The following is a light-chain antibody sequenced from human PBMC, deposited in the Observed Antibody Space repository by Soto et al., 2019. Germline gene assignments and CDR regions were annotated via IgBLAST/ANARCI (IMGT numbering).Light chain of an antibody. CDR2: GAS. CDR1: QSVDSSY. Sequence: EIVLTQSPGTLSLSPGERATLSCRASQSVDSSYLAWYQQKPGQAPRVLVYGASSRATGIPDRFSGSGSGTDFTLTISRLEPEDFAVYYCQHYGSSLRPFGQGTKVE. V-gene: IGKV3-20*01. J-gene: IGKJ1*01. CDR3: QHYGSSLRP.